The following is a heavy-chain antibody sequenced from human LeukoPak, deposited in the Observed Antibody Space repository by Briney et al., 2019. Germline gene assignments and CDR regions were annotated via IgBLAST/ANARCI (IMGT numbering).Heavy chain of an antibody. V-gene: IGHV4-59*01. CDR2: IYYSGST. CDR1: GGSISSYY. CDR3: ARVPTPPRYCSSTSCYDRDNWFDP. J-gene: IGHJ5*02. D-gene: IGHD2-2*01. Sequence: PSETLSLTCTVSGGSISSYYWSWIRQPPGKRLEWIGYIYYSGSTNYNPSLKSRVTISVDTSKNQFSLKLSSVTAADTAVYYCARVPTPPRYCSSTSCYDRDNWFDPWGQGTLVTVSS.